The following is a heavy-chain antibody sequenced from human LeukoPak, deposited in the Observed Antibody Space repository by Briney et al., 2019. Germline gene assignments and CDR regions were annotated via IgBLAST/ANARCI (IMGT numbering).Heavy chain of an antibody. Sequence: SGTLSLTCAVSGGSISSSNWWSWVRQPPGEGLEWIGEIYHSGSTNYNPSLKSRVTISVDKSKNQFSLKLSSVTAADTAVYYCAREEYSSSSGWNYWGQGTLVTVSS. CDR3: AREEYSSSSGWNY. CDR2: IYHSGST. CDR1: GGSISSSNW. J-gene: IGHJ4*02. V-gene: IGHV4-4*02. D-gene: IGHD6-6*01.